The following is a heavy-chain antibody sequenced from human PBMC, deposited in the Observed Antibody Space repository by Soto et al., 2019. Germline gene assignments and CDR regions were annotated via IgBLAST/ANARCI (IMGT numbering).Heavy chain of an antibody. J-gene: IGHJ4*02. V-gene: IGHV4-39*01. CDR1: GGSISSSSYY. D-gene: IGHD2-15*01. CDR3: ARHDGLYCSGGSCYSGFDY. CDR2: IYYSGST. Sequence: QLQLQESGPGLVKPSETLSLTCTVSGGSISSSSYYWGWIRQPPGKGLEWIGSIYYSGSTYYNPSLKSRVPISVDTSKNQFSLKLSSVTAADTAVYYCARHDGLYCSGGSCYSGFDYWGQGTLVTVSS.